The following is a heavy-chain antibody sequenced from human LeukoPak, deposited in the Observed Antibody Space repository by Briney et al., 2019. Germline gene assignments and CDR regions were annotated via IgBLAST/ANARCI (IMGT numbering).Heavy chain of an antibody. CDR3: ATSSEGGYSYGSDIDY. J-gene: IGHJ4*02. D-gene: IGHD5-18*01. V-gene: IGHV1-2*06. CDR1: GYTFTGYY. CDR2: INPNSGGT. Sequence: ASVKVSCKASGYTFTGYYMHWVRQAPGQGLEWMGRINPNSGGTNYAQKFQGRVTMTRDTSISTAYMGLSRLRSDDTAVYYCATSSEGGYSYGSDIDYWGQGTLVTVSS.